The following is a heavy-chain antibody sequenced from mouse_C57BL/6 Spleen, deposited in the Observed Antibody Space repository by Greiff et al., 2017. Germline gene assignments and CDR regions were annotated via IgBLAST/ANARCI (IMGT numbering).Heavy chain of an antibody. CDR2: IDPEDGDT. CDR3: TYIWYPYYFDY. D-gene: IGHD1-1*02. J-gene: IGHJ2*01. V-gene: IGHV14-1*01. Sequence: VQLQESGAELVRPGASVKLSCTASGFNLKDYYMHWVKQRPEQGLEWIGRIDPEDGDTEYAPKFQGKATMTADTSSNTAYLQLSSLTSEDTAVYYCTYIWYPYYFDYWGQGTTLTVSS. CDR1: GFNLKDYY.